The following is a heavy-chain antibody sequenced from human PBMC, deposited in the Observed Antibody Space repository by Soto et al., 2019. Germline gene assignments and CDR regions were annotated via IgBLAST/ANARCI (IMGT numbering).Heavy chain of an antibody. Sequence: GESLKISCKGSGYSFTSYWIGWVRQMPGKGLEWMGIIYPGDSDTRYSPSFQGQVTISADNAKNSLYLQMSSLRAEDTAVYYCARDYFEYYYDSSGYGMDVWGQGTTVTVSS. CDR3: ARDYFEYYYDSSGYGMDV. CDR2: IYPGDSDT. CDR1: GYSFTSYW. V-gene: IGHV5-51*01. D-gene: IGHD3-22*01. J-gene: IGHJ6*02.